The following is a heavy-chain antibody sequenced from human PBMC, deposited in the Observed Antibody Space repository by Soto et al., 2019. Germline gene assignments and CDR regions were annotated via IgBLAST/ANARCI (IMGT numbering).Heavy chain of an antibody. CDR2: IYYSGST. CDR1: GGSISSGGYY. CDR3: ARGRFGELFPEPYYFDY. J-gene: IGHJ4*02. D-gene: IGHD3-10*01. V-gene: IGHV4-31*03. Sequence: SETLSLTCTVSGGSISSGGYYWSWIRQHPGKGLEWIGYIYYSGSTYYNPSLKSRVTISVDTSKNQFSLKLSSVTAADTAVYYCARGRFGELFPEPYYFDYWGQGTLVTVSS.